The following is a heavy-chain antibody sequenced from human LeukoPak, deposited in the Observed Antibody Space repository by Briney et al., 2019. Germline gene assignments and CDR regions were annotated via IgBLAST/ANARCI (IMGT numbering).Heavy chain of an antibody. CDR2: IYYSGST. CDR3: ARVSCSTSCYFGVEWFDP. J-gene: IGHJ5*02. D-gene: IGHD2-2*01. Sequence: SETLSLTCTVSGGSISSYYWSWIRQPPGKGLEWIGYIYYSGSTNYNPSLKSRVTISVDTSKNQFSLKLSSVTAADTAVYYCARVSCSTSCYFGVEWFDPWGQGTLVTVSS. V-gene: IGHV4-59*08. CDR1: GGSISSYY.